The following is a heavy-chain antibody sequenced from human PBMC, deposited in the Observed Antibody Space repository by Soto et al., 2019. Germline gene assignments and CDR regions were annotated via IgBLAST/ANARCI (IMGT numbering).Heavy chain of an antibody. Sequence: EVQLLDSGGGWVQPGGSLRLSCVASGFVFSDYAMSWVRQAPGKGLEWVSAISAGGSDTYYADSVKVRFTVSRVNSKNMLYLQMNTLRAEDTAIYYCASVPIWCGSSSCYTEGFDSWGQGTLVTVSS. V-gene: IGHV3-23*01. CDR1: GFVFSDYA. J-gene: IGHJ4*02. CDR3: ASVPIWCGSSSCYTEGFDS. D-gene: IGHD2-2*01. CDR2: ISAGGSDT.